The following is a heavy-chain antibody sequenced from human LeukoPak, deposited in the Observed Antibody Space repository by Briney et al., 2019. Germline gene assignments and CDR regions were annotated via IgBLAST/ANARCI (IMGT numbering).Heavy chain of an antibody. CDR2: IYTSGST. D-gene: IGHD6-19*01. J-gene: IGHJ4*02. V-gene: IGHV4-4*07. Sequence: SETRSLTCTASGGSISSYYWSWIRQPAGKGLEWIGRIYTSGSTNYNPSLKSRVTMSVDTSKNQFSLKLSSVTAADTAVYYCASESVYSSTDYWGQGTLVTVSS. CDR3: ASESVYSSTDY. CDR1: GGSISSYY.